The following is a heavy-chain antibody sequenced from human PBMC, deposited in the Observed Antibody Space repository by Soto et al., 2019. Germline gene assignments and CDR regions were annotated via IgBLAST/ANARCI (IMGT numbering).Heavy chain of an antibody. Sequence: EVQLVESGGGLVQPGGSLRLSCAASGFTVSSNYMSWVRQAPGKGLEWVSVIYSGGSTYYADSVKGRFTISRHNSKNTLYLQMNSRRAEDTAVYYCARDIAVAGTGSGDYWGQGTLVTVSS. CDR3: ARDIAVAGTGSGDY. J-gene: IGHJ4*02. CDR2: IYSGGST. D-gene: IGHD6-19*01. V-gene: IGHV3-53*04. CDR1: GFTVSSNY.